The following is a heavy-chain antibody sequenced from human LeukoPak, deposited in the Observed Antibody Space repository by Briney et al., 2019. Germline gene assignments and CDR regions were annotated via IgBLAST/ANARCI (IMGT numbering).Heavy chain of an antibody. CDR1: GYTFTGYY. Sequence: ASVNVSCTASGYTFTGYYMHWVRQAPGQGLEWMGWINPNSGGTNYAQKFQGRVTMTRDTSISTAYMELSRLRSDDTAVYYCARASLRYFDWLSPHFQHWGQGTLVTVSS. CDR2: INPNSGGT. J-gene: IGHJ1*01. D-gene: IGHD3-9*01. CDR3: ARASLRYFDWLSPHFQH. V-gene: IGHV1-2*02.